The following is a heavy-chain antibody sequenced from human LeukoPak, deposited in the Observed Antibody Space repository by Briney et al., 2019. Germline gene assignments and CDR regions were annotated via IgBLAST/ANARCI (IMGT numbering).Heavy chain of an antibody. J-gene: IGHJ4*02. D-gene: IGHD3-3*01. V-gene: IGHV4-38-2*02. CDR2: IYNSGST. Sequence: PSETLSLTCTVSGYSISSGYYWGWIRQPPGKGLEWIGSIYNSGSTYYNPSLKGRVTISVDTSKNQFSLKLSSVTAADTAVYYCARVPWSGYYNYFDYWGQGTLVTVSS. CDR3: ARVPWSGYYNYFDY. CDR1: GYSISSGYY.